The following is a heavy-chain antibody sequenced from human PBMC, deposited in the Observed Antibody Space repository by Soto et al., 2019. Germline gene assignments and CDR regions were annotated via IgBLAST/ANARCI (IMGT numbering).Heavy chain of an antibody. D-gene: IGHD3-22*01. CDR1: GGTFSSYA. CDR2: IIPIFGTA. J-gene: IGHJ4*02. Sequence: VKVSCKASGGTFSSYAISWVRQAPGQGLEWMGGIIPIFGTANYAQKFQGRVTITADESTSTAYMELSSLRSEDTAVYYCARGCYSGFCYYHCALYYFDYCGQLSLVPVSS. CDR3: ARGCYSGFCYYHCALYYFDY. V-gene: IGHV1-69*13.